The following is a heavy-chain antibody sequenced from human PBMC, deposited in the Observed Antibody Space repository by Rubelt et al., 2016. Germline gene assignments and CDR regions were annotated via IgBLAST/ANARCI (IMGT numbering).Heavy chain of an antibody. CDR3: ARDALGDYVWGSYPDDAFDI. V-gene: IGHV3-30*04. Sequence: VRQAPGKGLEWVAVISYDGSNKYYADSVKGRFTISRDNSKNTLYLQMNSLRAEDTAVYYCARDALGDYVWGSYPDDAFDIWGQGTMVTVSS. J-gene: IGHJ3*02. CDR2: ISYDGSNK. D-gene: IGHD3-16*02.